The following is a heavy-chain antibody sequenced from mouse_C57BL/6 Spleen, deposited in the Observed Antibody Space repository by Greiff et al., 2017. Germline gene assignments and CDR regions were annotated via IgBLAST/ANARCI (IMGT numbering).Heavy chain of an antibody. D-gene: IGHD2-2*01. CDR2: INPNNGGT. CDR3: ARGYDGGAWFAY. V-gene: IGHV1-18*01. CDR1: GYTFTDYN. J-gene: IGHJ3*01. Sequence: EVQLQQSGPELVKPGASVKIPCKASGYTFTDYNMDWVKQSHGKSLEWIGDINPNNGGTIYNQKFKGKATLTVDKSSSTAYMELRSLTSEDTAVYYCARGYDGGAWFAYWGQGTLVTVSA.